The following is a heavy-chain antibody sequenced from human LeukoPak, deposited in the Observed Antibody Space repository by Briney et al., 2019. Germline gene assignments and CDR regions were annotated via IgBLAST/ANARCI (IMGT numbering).Heavy chain of an antibody. CDR3: ARGYSYGFDY. J-gene: IGHJ4*02. Sequence: SQTLLLTCAISGDSFSSSSGAWNWMRQSPSRGLEWVGRTYYRSKCYNDYAVSVKSRIIINPDTSKNQFSLQLNSVTPEDTAIYYCARGYSYGFDYWGQGILVTVSS. CDR1: GDSFSSSSGA. V-gene: IGHV6-1*01. CDR2: TYYRSKCYN. D-gene: IGHD5-18*01.